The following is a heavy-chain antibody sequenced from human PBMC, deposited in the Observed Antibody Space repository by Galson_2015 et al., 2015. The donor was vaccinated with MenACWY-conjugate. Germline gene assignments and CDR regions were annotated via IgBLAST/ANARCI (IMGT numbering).Heavy chain of an antibody. Sequence: SETLSLTCTVSGGSIHSDGYFWAWIRQPPGEGLEWIGSIYYSGSTYYNPSLESRVTMSVDPSKNQFSLNLNSVTAADTAVYYCARLPRGITFVVVAPWGQGTLVTVSS. J-gene: IGHJ5*02. D-gene: IGHD3-22*01. CDR2: IYYSGST. V-gene: IGHV4-39*01. CDR3: ARLPRGITFVVVAP. CDR1: GGSIHSDGYF.